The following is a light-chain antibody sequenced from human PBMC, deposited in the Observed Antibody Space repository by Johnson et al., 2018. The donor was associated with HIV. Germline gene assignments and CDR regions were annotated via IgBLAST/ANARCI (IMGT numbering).Light chain of an antibody. V-gene: IGLV1-51*01. J-gene: IGLJ1*01. CDR1: SCYIGNNY. CDR3: GTWDSRLSAGHV. CDR2: DNK. Sequence: QSVLTQPPSVSAAPGQKVSISCSGNSCYIGNNYVSTHQQLPGTAPKLLIYDNKKRPSGIPDRISGSKSGTSATLGITGLQTGDEADYYCGTWDSRLSAGHVFGTGTKVTVL.